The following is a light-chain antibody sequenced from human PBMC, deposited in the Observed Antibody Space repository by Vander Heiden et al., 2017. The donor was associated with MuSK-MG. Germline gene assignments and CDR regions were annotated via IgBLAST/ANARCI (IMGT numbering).Light chain of an antibody. V-gene: IGKV1-5*03. CDR3: QQYDSFSKIS. CDR1: QSVSVW. CDR2: KAS. Sequence: DIQMTQSPSALSASVGDRVTITCRASQSVSVWVAWYQQKPGTAPKLLIYKASTLENGVPSRFSGSGSGTEFTLTISSLQPDDFATYYCQQYDSFSKISFGGGTRVEIK. J-gene: IGKJ4*01.